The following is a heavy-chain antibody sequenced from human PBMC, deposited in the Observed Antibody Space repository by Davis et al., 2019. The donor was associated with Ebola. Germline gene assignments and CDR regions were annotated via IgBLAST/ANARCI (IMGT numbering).Heavy chain of an antibody. J-gene: IGHJ3*02. CDR2: INSDGGGT. D-gene: IGHD1-1*01. CDR1: GFTFSSYW. CDR3: GRGGRRRSDDDFDI. Sequence: PGGSLRLSCAASGFTFSSYWMHWVRQAPGKGLVWVSRINSDGGGTTYADSVKGRFTISRDNAKNTLYLQMNSLRAEDTAVYYCGRGGRRRSDDDFDIWGQGTMVTVSS. V-gene: IGHV3-74*01.